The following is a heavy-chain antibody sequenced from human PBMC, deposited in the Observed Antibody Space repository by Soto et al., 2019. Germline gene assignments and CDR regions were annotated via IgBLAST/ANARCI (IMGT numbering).Heavy chain of an antibody. CDR3: TRVWELRGAFDI. V-gene: IGHV4-34*02. CDR1: GGSFSGYN. D-gene: IGHD1-26*01. J-gene: IGHJ3*02. Sequence: QVQLRQWGAGLLKPSETLSLTCAVFGGSFSGYNWSWIRRPPGKGLEWIGEINHSGSTNYNPSLKIRVTISVDTSKNQFSLRLSSVTAADTAVYYCTRVWELRGAFDIWGQGTMVTVSS. CDR2: INHSGST.